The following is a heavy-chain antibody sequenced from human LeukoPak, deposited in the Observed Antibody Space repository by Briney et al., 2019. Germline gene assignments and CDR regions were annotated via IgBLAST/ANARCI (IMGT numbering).Heavy chain of an antibody. Sequence: GSSVKVSCKASGGTFSSYAISWVRQAPGQGLEWIGGIIPIFGTANYAQKFQGRVTITADESTSTAYMELSSLRSEDTAVYYCARDSVVVPAADDAFDIWGQGTMVTVSS. J-gene: IGHJ3*02. CDR2: IIPIFGTA. CDR1: GGTFSSYA. D-gene: IGHD2-2*01. V-gene: IGHV1-69*01. CDR3: ARDSVVVPAADDAFDI.